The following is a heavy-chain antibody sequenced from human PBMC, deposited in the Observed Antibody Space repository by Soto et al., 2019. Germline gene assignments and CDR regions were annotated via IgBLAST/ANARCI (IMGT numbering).Heavy chain of an antibody. V-gene: IGHV4-59*11. J-gene: IGHJ6*03. CDR1: GGSINNHY. D-gene: IGHD1-7*01. CDR3: ARDGTGTNPNYMEV. Sequence: QVQLQESGPGLVKHSETLSLTCTVSGGSINNHYWSWTRQPPGKGLEWIGFIHYSETRYNSSLKSRVTISVDTSKNQFSLRLSSVTAADTAVYYCARDGTGTNPNYMEVWGKGTTVTVSS. CDR2: IHYSET.